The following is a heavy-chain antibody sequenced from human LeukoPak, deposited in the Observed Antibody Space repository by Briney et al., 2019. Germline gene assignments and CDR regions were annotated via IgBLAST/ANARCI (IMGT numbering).Heavy chain of an antibody. J-gene: IGHJ4*02. CDR1: GGSFSGYY. D-gene: IGHD3-16*01. CDR2: INHSGST. Sequence: NPSETLSLTCAVYGGSFSGYYWSWIRQPPGKGLEWIGEINHSGSTNYNPSLKSRVTISVDTSKNQFSLKLSSVTAADTAVYYCARVMGVTTLYYFDYWGQGTLVTVSS. CDR3: ARVMGVTTLYYFDY. V-gene: IGHV4-34*01.